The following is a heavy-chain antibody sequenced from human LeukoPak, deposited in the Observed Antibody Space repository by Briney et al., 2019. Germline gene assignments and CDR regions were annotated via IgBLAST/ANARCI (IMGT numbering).Heavy chain of an antibody. V-gene: IGHV1-2*04. CDR1: GYTFTGYY. Sequence: ASVKVSCKASGYTFTGYYMHWVRQAPGQGLEWMGWINPNSGGTNYAQKFQGWVTMTRDTSISTAYMELSRLRSVDTAVYYCARSPVHYVWGSYRLNDEYYFDYWGQGTLVTVSS. J-gene: IGHJ4*02. D-gene: IGHD3-16*02. CDR2: INPNSGGT. CDR3: ARSPVHYVWGSYRLNDEYYFDY.